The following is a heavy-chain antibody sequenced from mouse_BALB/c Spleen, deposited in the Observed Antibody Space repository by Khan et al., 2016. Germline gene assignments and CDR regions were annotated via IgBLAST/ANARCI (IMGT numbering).Heavy chain of an antibody. Sequence: EVELVESGGGLVKPGGSLKLSCAASGFTFSDYYMYWVRQTPEKRLEWVATISDGGSYTYYPDSVKGPFTISRDTAKHKLYPQISSLKSEDTAMYYCASEGLRRGFAYWGQGTLVTVSA. D-gene: IGHD2-4*01. CDR2: ISDGGSYT. J-gene: IGHJ3*01. CDR1: GFTFSDYY. CDR3: ASEGLRRGFAY. V-gene: IGHV5-4*02.